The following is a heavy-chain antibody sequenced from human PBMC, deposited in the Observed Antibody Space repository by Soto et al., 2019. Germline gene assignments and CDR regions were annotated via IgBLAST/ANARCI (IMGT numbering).Heavy chain of an antibody. J-gene: IGHJ5*02. CDR3: ARMATYGTLNWFDP. CDR1: GYAFGDYD. D-gene: IGHD1-1*01. CDR2: MNPNSANT. Sequence: QVQLVQSVAEVQRPGASVKVSCRASGYAFGDYDISWVRQAPGQGLEWMGWMNPNSANTGYAQKFQGRVSMTRDMSISTAYMELSRLRPEDTAIYYCARMATYGTLNWFDPWGQGALVTVSS. V-gene: IGHV1-8*01.